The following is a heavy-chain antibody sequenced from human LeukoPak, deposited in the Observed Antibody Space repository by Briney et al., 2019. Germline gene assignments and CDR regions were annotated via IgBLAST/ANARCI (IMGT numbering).Heavy chain of an antibody. CDR3: AKGNRDSSGFYYYYGMDV. D-gene: IGHD3-22*01. J-gene: IGHJ6*02. CDR2: ISWNSKNI. V-gene: IGHV3-9*01. CDR1: GFTLDDYA. Sequence: PGRSLRLSCAASGFTLDDYAMFWVRQAPGKGLEWVSGISWNSKNIGYAASVKGRFTISRDNAKNSLYLQMNSLTAEDTAFYYCAKGNRDSSGFYYYYGMDVWGQGTTVTVSS.